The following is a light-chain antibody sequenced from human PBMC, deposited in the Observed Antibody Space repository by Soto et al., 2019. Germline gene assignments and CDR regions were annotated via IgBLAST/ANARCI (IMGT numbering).Light chain of an antibody. CDR1: QSISSY. J-gene: IGKJ2*01. V-gene: IGKV1-39*01. CDR2: AAS. CDR3: QQSYSTPFTT. Sequence: DIQMTQSPSSLSASVGDRVTITCRASQSISSYLNWYQQKPGKAPKLLIYAASSLQSGVPSRFSGSGSGTDFTLTISSLQPEDFATYYCQQSYSTPFTTFGQGTK.